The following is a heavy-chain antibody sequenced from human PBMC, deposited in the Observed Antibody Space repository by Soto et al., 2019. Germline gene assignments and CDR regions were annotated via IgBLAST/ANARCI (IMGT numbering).Heavy chain of an antibody. CDR2: ISSSSIYI. CDR3: AREFWSGSYTSNYGMDV. CDR1: GFRFSDYY. Sequence: QVQLVESGGGLVKPGGSLRLSCADSGFRFSDYYMSWIRQAPGKGLEWISYISSSSIYINYADSVKGRFTISRDNVKNSLYLQMNSLRAEDTAVYYCAREFWSGSYTSNYGMDVWGQGTTVTVSS. D-gene: IGHD3-3*01. V-gene: IGHV3-11*06. J-gene: IGHJ6*02.